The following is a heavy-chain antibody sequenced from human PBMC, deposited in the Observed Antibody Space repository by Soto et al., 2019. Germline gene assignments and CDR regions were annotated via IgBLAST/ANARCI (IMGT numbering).Heavy chain of an antibody. V-gene: IGHV1-69*01. Sequence: QVQLVQSGAEVKKPGSSVKVSCKASGGTFSSYAISWVRQAPGQGLEWMGGIIPILGTANYAQKFQGRVTITADESTSTAYMELSSLRSEDTAVYYCARGGGRAARLGNWFDPWGQGTLVTVSS. D-gene: IGHD6-6*01. CDR1: GGTFSSYA. CDR2: IIPILGTA. J-gene: IGHJ5*02. CDR3: ARGGGRAARLGNWFDP.